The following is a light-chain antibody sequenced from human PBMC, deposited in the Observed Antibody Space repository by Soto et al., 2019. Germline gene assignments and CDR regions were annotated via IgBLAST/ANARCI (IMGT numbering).Light chain of an antibody. CDR2: WAS. V-gene: IGKV4-1*01. CDR3: QQFYAAPQT. CDR1: QSVLYGTNKNNY. J-gene: IGKJ1*01. Sequence: DIVMTQSPDSLAVSLGERATINCKSSQSVLYGTNKNNYLAWYQQKSGQPPKLLINWASTRESGVPDRFSGSGSGTDFTLTISSLQAEDVAVYYCQQFYAAPQTFGQGTKVEIK.